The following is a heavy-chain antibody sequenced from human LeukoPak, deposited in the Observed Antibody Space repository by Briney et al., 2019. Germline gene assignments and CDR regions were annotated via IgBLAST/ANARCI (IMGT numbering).Heavy chain of an antibody. D-gene: IGHD3-10*01. CDR1: GFTLSSYE. V-gene: IGHV3-30*18. CDR3: AKDPHSPMDAGMIINYLDC. J-gene: IGHJ4*02. Sequence: GGSLRLSCAASGFTLSSYEMNWVRQAPGKGLEWLAVMSYDGINQFYADSVRGRFTISRDNSKNTLYLQMNSLRVEDTAVYYCAKDPHSPMDAGMIINYLDCWGQGTLVTVSS. CDR2: MSYDGINQ.